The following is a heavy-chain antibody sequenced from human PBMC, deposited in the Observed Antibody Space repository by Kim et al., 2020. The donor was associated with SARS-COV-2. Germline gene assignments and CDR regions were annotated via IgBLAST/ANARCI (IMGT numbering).Heavy chain of an antibody. V-gene: IGHV3-48*03. CDR2: ISSSGSTI. CDR3: ARDGIAAAGRVYYYYGMDV. CDR1: GFTFSSYE. Sequence: GGSLRLSCAASGFTFSSYEMNWVRQAPGKGLEWVSYISSSGSTIYYADSVKGRFTISRDNAKNSLYLQMNSLRAEDTAVYYCARDGIAAAGRVYYYYGMDVWGQGTTVTVSS. J-gene: IGHJ6*02. D-gene: IGHD6-13*01.